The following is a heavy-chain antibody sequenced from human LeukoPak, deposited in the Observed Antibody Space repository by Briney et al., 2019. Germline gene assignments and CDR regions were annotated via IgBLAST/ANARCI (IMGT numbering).Heavy chain of an antibody. Sequence: TGGSLRLSCAASGFTFSSYAMSRVRQAPGKGLEWVSAISGSGGSTYYADSVKGRFTISRDNSKNTLYLQMNSLRAEDTAVYYCAKHPLTYYYDSSGYYLYYFDYWGQGTLVTVSS. CDR2: ISGSGGST. D-gene: IGHD3-22*01. CDR3: AKHPLTYYYDSSGYYLYYFDY. J-gene: IGHJ4*02. V-gene: IGHV3-23*01. CDR1: GFTFSSYA.